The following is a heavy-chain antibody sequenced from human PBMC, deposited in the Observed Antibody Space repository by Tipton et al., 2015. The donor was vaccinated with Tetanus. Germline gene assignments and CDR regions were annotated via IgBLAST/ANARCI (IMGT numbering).Heavy chain of an antibody. CDR1: GGSISSGGYY. Sequence: TLSLTCAVSGGSISSGGYYWTWIREHPGKGLEWIGNIYHRGSTYYNPSLKSRVTISVDTSKNQFSLKLSSVTAADTAVYYCVRGRGLGAYSFGFEHWGQGALVTVSS. V-gene: IGHV4-31*11. CDR2: IYHRGST. CDR3: VRGRGLGAYSFGFEH. D-gene: IGHD5-12*01. J-gene: IGHJ4*02.